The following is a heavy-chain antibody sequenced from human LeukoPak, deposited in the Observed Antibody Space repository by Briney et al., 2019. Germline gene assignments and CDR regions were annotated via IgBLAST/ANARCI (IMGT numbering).Heavy chain of an antibody. V-gene: IGHV4-4*07. D-gene: IGHD5-18*01. CDR3: ARESRGTAMDTYDY. J-gene: IGHJ4*02. Sequence: SETLSLTCTVSGGSISSYYRSWIRQPAGKGLEWIGRIYTSGSTNYNPSLKSRVTMSVDTSKNQFSLKLSSVTAADTAVYYCARESRGTAMDTYDYWAREPWSPSPQ. CDR1: GGSISSYY. CDR2: IYTSGST.